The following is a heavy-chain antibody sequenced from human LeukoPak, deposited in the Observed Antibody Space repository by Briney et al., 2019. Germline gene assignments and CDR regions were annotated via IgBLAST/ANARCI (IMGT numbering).Heavy chain of an antibody. CDR1: GYTLTELS. D-gene: IGHD4-17*01. V-gene: IGHV1-24*01. Sequence: ASVKVSCKVSGYTLTELSMHWVRQAPGKGLERMGGFDPEDGETIYAQKFQGRVTMTEDTSTDTAYMELSSLRSEDTAVYYCATVTTYGGKYFQHWGQGTLVTVSS. CDR2: FDPEDGET. J-gene: IGHJ1*01. CDR3: ATVTTYGGKYFQH.